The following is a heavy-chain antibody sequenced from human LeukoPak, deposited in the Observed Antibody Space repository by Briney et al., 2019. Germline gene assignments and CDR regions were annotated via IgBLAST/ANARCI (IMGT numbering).Heavy chain of an antibody. D-gene: IGHD6-19*01. J-gene: IGHJ4*02. CDR1: GYTFTGYN. Sequence: GASVKVSCKASGYTFTGYNMHWVRQAPGQGLEWMGWINPNSGGTNYAQKFQGRVTMTRDTSNSTAYMELSRLSSDDTAVYYCARDAGSRGCIAYWGQGNLITVSS. CDR3: ARDAGSRGCIAY. CDR2: INPNSGGT. V-gene: IGHV1-2*02.